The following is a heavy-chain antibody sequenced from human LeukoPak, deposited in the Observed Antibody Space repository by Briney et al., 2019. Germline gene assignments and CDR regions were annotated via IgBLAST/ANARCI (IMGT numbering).Heavy chain of an antibody. CDR1: GFIFSTYA. Sequence: GGSLRLSCEASGFIFSTYAIHWVRQTPGKGLEWVAVVSHDGGLKYHADSVKGRFTISRDNAKNSLYLQMNSLRAEDTAVYYCARDRSPGNFDYWGQGTLVTVSS. J-gene: IGHJ4*02. V-gene: IGHV3-30*04. CDR3: ARDRSPGNFDY. D-gene: IGHD3-10*01. CDR2: VSHDGGLK.